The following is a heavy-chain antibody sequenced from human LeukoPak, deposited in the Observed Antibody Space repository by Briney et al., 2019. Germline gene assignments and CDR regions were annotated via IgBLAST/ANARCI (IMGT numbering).Heavy chain of an antibody. J-gene: IGHJ4*02. Sequence: GGSLRLSCAASGFTFSSYSMNWVRQVPGKGLEWVSGRNGGSTGYVDSVKGRFTISRDNAKNVLFLQMNNLRAEDTAFYYCARGEWDLRDWGQGTLVIVSS. CDR3: ARGEWDLRD. CDR1: GFTFSSYS. CDR2: RNGGST. V-gene: IGHV3-20*04. D-gene: IGHD1-26*01.